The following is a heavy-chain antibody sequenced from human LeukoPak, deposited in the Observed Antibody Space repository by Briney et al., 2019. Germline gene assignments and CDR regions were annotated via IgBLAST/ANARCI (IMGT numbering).Heavy chain of an antibody. V-gene: IGHV3-11*04. D-gene: IGHD3-22*01. CDR1: GFTFSDYS. CDR2: ISSSGDTI. J-gene: IGHJ4*02. CDR3: ARDGNYYDSSGYLDY. Sequence: GGSLRLSCAASGFTFSDYSLSWIRQAPGKGLEWFSYISSSGDTIYYADSVKGRFTISRDNAKNSLYLQMNSLRAEDTAVYYCARDGNYYDSSGYLDYWGQGTLVTVSS.